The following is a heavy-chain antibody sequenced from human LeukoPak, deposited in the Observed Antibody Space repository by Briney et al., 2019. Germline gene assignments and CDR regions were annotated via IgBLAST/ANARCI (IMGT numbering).Heavy chain of an antibody. CDR2: IYYSGST. J-gene: IGHJ5*02. CDR3: ARWGYYYGRVGFDP. Sequence: PSETLSLTCTVSGGSISSHYWSWIRQPPGKGLEWIGYIYYSGSTNYNPSLKSRVTISVDTSKNQFSLKLSSVTAADTAVYYCARWGYYYGRVGFDPWGQGTLVTVSS. CDR1: GGSISSHY. D-gene: IGHD3-10*01. V-gene: IGHV4-59*11.